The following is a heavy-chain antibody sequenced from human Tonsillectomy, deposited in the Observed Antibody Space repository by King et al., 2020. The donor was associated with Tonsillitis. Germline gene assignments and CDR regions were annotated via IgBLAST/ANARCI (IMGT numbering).Heavy chain of an antibody. Sequence: LQLQESGPGLVKPSETLSLPCTVSGVSISSTNYYWGWIRQPPGKGLEWIGTIYYSGSTYYNPSLKSRVTISVDTSKNQFSLRLSSVTAADTAVYYCATSSAYCSGGSCYFLWFDPWGQGTLVTVSS. CDR2: IYYSGST. CDR3: ATSSAYCSGGSCYFLWFDP. D-gene: IGHD2-15*01. CDR1: GVSISSTNYY. J-gene: IGHJ5*02. V-gene: IGHV4-39*01.